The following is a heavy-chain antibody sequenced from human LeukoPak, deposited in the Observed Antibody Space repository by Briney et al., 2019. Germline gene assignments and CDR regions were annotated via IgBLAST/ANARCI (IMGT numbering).Heavy chain of an antibody. CDR3: ARDQRGSVVAGTLAYGMDV. Sequence: GGSLRLSCAASGFTVSSNYMSWVRQAPGKGLEWVSVIYSGGSTYYADSVKGRFTISRDNSKNTLYLQMNSLRAEDTAVYYCARDQRGSVVAGTLAYGMDVWGQGTTVTVSS. CDR1: GFTVSSNY. D-gene: IGHD6-19*01. J-gene: IGHJ6*02. V-gene: IGHV3-66*01. CDR2: IYSGGST.